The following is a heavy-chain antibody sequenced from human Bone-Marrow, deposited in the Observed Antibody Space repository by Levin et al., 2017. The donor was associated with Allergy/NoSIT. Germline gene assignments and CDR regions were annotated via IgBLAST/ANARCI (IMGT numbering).Heavy chain of an antibody. J-gene: IGHJ4*02. Sequence: QTLSLTCTVSGGSISSGGYYWSWIRQHPGKGLEWIGYIYYSGSTYYNPSLKSRVTISVDTSKNQFSLKLSSVTAADTAVYYCARGYSSSWSRNWGQGTLVTVSS. D-gene: IGHD6-13*01. V-gene: IGHV4-31*03. CDR1: GGSISSGGYY. CDR3: ARGYSSSWSRN. CDR2: IYYSGST.